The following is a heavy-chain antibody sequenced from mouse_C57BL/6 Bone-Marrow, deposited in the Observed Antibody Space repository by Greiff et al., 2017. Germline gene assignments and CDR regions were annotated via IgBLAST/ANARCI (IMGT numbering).Heavy chain of an antibody. J-gene: IGHJ4*01. Sequence: QVQLQQPGAELVRPGSSVKLSCKASGYTFTSYWMDWAKQRPGQGLEWIGNIYPSDSETHYNQKFKDKATLTVDKSSSTASMQLSSLTSEDSAVYYCAVGCTTVGYAMDYWGQGTSVTVSS. CDR3: AVGCTTVGYAMDY. D-gene: IGHD1-1*01. V-gene: IGHV1-61*01. CDR2: IYPSDSET. CDR1: GYTFTSYW.